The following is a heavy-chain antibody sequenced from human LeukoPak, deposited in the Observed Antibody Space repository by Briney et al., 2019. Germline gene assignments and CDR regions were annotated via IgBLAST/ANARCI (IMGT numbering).Heavy chain of an antibody. V-gene: IGHV1-2*02. J-gene: IGHJ5*02. Sequence: AASVKVSCKASGYTFTGYYMHWVRQAPGQGLEWMGWINPNSGGTNYAQKFQGRVTMTRDTSISTAYMGLSRLISDDTAVYYCASPDSSVVDPWGQGTLVTVSS. CDR3: ASPDSSVVDP. CDR2: INPNSGGT. D-gene: IGHD3-22*01. CDR1: GYTFTGYY.